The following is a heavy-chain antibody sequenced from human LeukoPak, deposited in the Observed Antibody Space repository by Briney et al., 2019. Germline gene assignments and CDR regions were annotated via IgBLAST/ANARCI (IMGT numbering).Heavy chain of an antibody. Sequence: GGTLRLSCAASGFTFSSYGMSWVRQAPGKGLEWVSAISGSGGSTYYADSVKGRFTISRDNAKNTLYVQMNSLRAEDTAVYYCARSEGLRYFDWLLPHAFDIWGQGTMVTVSS. CDR1: GFTFSSYG. CDR2: ISGSGGST. D-gene: IGHD3-9*01. V-gene: IGHV3-23*01. CDR3: ARSEGLRYFDWLLPHAFDI. J-gene: IGHJ3*02.